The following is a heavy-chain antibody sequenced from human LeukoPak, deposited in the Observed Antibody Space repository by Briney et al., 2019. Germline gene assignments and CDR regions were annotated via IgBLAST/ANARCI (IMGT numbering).Heavy chain of an antibody. CDR1: GYIFASYW. Sequence: GESLKIPCKGSGYIFASYWIGWVRQMPGKGLEWMGIIYPGDSDIGYSPSFQGQVTISADKSTSTAYLQWSGLKASDTAMYYCARNWAAAGTYWYFDLWGRGTLVTVSS. D-gene: IGHD6-13*01. CDR2: IYPGDSDI. J-gene: IGHJ2*01. V-gene: IGHV5-51*01. CDR3: ARNWAAAGTYWYFDL.